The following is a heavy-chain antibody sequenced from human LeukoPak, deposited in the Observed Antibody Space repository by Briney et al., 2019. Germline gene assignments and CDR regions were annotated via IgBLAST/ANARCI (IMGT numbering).Heavy chain of an antibody. CDR3: ARGGYYYGMDV. J-gene: IGHJ6*02. CDR2: MSPNNGHT. CDR1: GYTFTTYD. V-gene: IGHV1-8*01. Sequence: ASVKVSCKASGYTFTTYDINWVRQATGRGLEWMGWMSPNNGHTGYAQKFQGRVTMTRDTSINTAYMELSSLTSEDTAVYYCARGGYYYGMDVWGQGTTVTVSS.